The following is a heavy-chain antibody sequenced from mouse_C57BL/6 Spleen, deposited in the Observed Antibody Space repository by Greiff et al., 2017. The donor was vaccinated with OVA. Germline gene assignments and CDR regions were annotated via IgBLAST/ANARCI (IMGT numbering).Heavy chain of an antibody. D-gene: IGHD1-1*01. CDR2: IYPGSGST. CDR3: ATSPSYYYGSPHYFDY. Sequence: QVQLQQPGAELVKPGASVKMSCKASGYTFTSYWITWVKQRPGHGLEWIGDIYPGSGSTNYNEKFKSKATLTVDPSSSTAYMQLSSLTSEDSAVYDCATSPSYYYGSPHYFDYWGQGTTLTVSS. J-gene: IGHJ2*01. V-gene: IGHV1-55*01. CDR1: GYTFTSYW.